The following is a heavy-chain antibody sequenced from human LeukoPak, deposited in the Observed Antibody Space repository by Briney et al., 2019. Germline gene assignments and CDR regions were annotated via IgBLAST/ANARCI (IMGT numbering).Heavy chain of an antibody. CDR2: ISGDGGST. J-gene: IGHJ6*03. CDR3: AKDEVIGASYYYYYMDV. D-gene: IGHD6-6*01. Sequence: GGSLRLSCAASGFTFDDYAMHWVRQAPGTGLDWVSLISGDGGSTSYADSFMGRFTISRDNSKNSLYLQMNSLMTADTALYYCAKDEVIGASYYYYYMDVWGKGTTVTVSS. CDR1: GFTFDDYA. V-gene: IGHV3-43*02.